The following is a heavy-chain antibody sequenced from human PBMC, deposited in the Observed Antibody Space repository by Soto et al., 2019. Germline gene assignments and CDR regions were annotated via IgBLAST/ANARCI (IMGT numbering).Heavy chain of an antibody. Sequence: PGESLKISCQSSGYSFTSYWVAWVRQMPGKGLEWMGIIYPDDSDTRYSPSFQGQVTISVDKSISTAYLQWSSLKASDTAIYYCARRGKEFTRSFLFDPWGQGTLVTVSS. CDR1: GYSFTSYW. V-gene: IGHV5-51*01. CDR2: IYPDDSDT. CDR3: ARRGKEFTRSFLFDP. J-gene: IGHJ5*02. D-gene: IGHD2-2*01.